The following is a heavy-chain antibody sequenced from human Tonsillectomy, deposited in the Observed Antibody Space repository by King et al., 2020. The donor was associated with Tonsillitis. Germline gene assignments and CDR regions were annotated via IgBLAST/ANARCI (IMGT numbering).Heavy chain of an antibody. CDR3: ARTSLVERGAFDI. D-gene: IGHD2-8*02. CDR2: INHSGST. J-gene: IGHJ3*02. CDR1: GGSFSGYY. Sequence: VQLQQWGAGLLKPSETLSLTCAVYGGSFSGYYWSWIRQSPGKGLEWIGEINHSGSTNYNPSLTSRGTSSVDTSKNQFSLKLNSVTAADTAVYYCARTSLVERGAFDIWGQGTMVTVSS. V-gene: IGHV4-34*01.